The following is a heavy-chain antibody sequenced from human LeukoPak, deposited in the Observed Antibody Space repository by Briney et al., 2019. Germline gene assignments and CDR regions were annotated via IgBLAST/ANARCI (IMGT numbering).Heavy chain of an antibody. CDR1: GFTFSSYE. J-gene: IGHJ6*03. CDR3: ARGPGHYYYYYYMDV. CDR2: ISSSGSTI. Sequence: GGSLRLSCAASGFTFSSYEMNWVRQAPGKGLEWVSYISSSGSTIYYADSVKGRFTISRDNAKNSLYLQMNSLRGEDTAVYYCARGPGHYYYYYYMDVWGKGTTVTVSS. V-gene: IGHV3-48*03.